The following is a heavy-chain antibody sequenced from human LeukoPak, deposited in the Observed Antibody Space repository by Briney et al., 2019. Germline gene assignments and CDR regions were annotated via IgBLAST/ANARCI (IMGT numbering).Heavy chain of an antibody. CDR1: GGTFSSYA. CDR3: ARVFSSSWPNYYYYGMDV. Sequence: ASVKVSCNASGGTFSSYAISWVRQAPGQGLEWMGGIIPIFGTANYAQKFQGRVTITADESTSTAYMELSSLRSEDTAVYYCARVFSSSWPNYYYYGMDVWGQGTTVTVSS. V-gene: IGHV1-69*13. D-gene: IGHD6-13*01. J-gene: IGHJ6*02. CDR2: IIPIFGTA.